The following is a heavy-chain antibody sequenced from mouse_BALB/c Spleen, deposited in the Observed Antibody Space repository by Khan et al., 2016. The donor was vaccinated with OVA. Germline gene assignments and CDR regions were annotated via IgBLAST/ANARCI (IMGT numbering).Heavy chain of an antibody. CDR1: GYSITSDYA. CDR3: ERDGSHYNYAMDY. J-gene: IGHJ4*01. Sequence: VQLKQSGPGLVKPSQSLSLTCTVTGYSITSDYAWNWIRQFPGNKLEWMGYISSSGSTNSNPALKSRISITRDTSKNQFFLQLNSVTTEDTATYYCERDGSHYNYAMDYWGQGTSVTVSS. CDR2: ISSSGST. V-gene: IGHV3-2*02. D-gene: IGHD2-3*01.